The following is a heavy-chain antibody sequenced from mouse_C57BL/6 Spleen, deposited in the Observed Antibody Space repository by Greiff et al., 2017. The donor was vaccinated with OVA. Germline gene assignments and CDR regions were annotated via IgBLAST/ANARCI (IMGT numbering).Heavy chain of an antibody. CDR2: ISDGGSYT. D-gene: IGHD1-1*01. CDR3: AREGEVATDFDY. V-gene: IGHV5-4*01. J-gene: IGHJ2*01. Sequence: EVKLLESGGGLVKPGGSLKLSCAASGFTFSSYAMSWVRQTPEKRLEWVATISDGGSYTYYPDNVKGRFTISRDNAKNNLYLQMSHLKSEDTAMYYCAREGEVATDFDYWGQGTTLTVSS. CDR1: GFTFSSYA.